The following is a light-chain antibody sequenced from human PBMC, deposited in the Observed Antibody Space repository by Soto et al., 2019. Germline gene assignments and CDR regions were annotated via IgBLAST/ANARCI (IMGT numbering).Light chain of an antibody. J-gene: IGKJ1*01. CDR2: WAP. V-gene: IGKV4-1*01. CDR3: QQYYSTCWT. CDR1: QSVLSSSNNRNY. Sequence: DIVMTQSPDSLAVSLGERATINCKSSQSVLSSSNNRNYLAWFQLKPGQPPKLLIYWAPTRESGVPDRFSGSGSWTDFTLTISSLQAEDVAVYYCQQYYSTCWTFGQGTKVEIK.